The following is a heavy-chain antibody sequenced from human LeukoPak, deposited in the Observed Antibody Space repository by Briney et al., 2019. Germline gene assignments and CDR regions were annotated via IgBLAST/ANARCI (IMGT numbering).Heavy chain of an antibody. J-gene: IGHJ5*02. Sequence: SETLSLTCAVSGGSISSGGYSWSWIRQPAGKGLEWIGRIYTSGSTNYNPSLKSRITISVDTSKDQFSLKLSSVTAADTAVYYCAGDERRGSYGHWLDPWGQGTLVTVSS. CDR1: GGSISSGGYS. D-gene: IGHD3-16*01. CDR2: IYTSGST. CDR3: AGDERRGSYGHWLDP. V-gene: IGHV4-61*02.